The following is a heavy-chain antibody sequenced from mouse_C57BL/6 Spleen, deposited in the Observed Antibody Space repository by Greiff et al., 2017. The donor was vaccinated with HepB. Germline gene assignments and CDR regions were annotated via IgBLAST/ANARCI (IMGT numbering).Heavy chain of an antibody. CDR2: INPGSGGT. D-gene: IGHD4-1*01. V-gene: IGHV1-54*01. J-gene: IGHJ2*01. Sequence: QVQLQQSGAELVRPGTSVKVSCKASGYAFTNYLIEWVKQRPGQGLEWIGVINPGSGGTNYNEKFKGKATLTADKSSSTAYMQLSSLTSEDSAVYFCARLGLGFDYWGQGTTLTVSS. CDR3: ARLGLGFDY. CDR1: GYAFTNYL.